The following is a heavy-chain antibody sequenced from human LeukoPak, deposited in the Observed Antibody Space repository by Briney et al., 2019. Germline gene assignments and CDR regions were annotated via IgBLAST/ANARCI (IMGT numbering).Heavy chain of an antibody. J-gene: IGHJ4*02. D-gene: IGHD3-22*01. CDR1: GFTFSSYS. Sequence: PGGSLRLXCAASGFTFSSYSMNWVRQAPGKGLEWVSYISSSSSTIYYADSVKGRFTISRDNAKNSLYLQMNSLRAEDTAVYYCARVDDYYDSSGSDYWGQGTLVTVSS. CDR2: ISSSSSTI. V-gene: IGHV3-48*01. CDR3: ARVDDYYDSSGSDY.